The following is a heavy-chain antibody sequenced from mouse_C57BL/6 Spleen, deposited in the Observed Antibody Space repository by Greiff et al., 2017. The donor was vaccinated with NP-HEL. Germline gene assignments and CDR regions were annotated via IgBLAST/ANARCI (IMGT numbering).Heavy chain of an antibody. Sequence: VQLQQPGAELVMPGASVKLSCKASGYTFTSYWMHWVKQRPGQGLEWIGEIDPSDSYTTSNQKFKGKSTLTVDKSSSTAYMQLSSLTSEDSAVYYCASPAYYSNYWYFDDWGTGTTVTVSS. V-gene: IGHV1-69*01. CDR2: IDPSDSYT. J-gene: IGHJ1*03. CDR3: ASPAYYSNYWYFDD. D-gene: IGHD2-5*01. CDR1: GYTFTSYW.